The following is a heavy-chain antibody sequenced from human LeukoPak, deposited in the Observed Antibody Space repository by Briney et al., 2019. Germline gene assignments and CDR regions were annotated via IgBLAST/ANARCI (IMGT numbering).Heavy chain of an antibody. CDR1: RDSTSSYF. J-gene: IGHJ4*02. CDR2: IFSSGTT. CDR3: ARTTYFGSYPHLAH. V-gene: IGHV4-4*07. Sequence: SGTLSLTSTVSRDSTSSYFWSWIPHPAGKGEECMGRIFSSGTTNYHPYLKSRVTMSVDKSKSQFSLKLRSVAASDTSAYYCARTTYFGSYPHLAHWGQGTLVSVSS. D-gene: IGHD3-9*01.